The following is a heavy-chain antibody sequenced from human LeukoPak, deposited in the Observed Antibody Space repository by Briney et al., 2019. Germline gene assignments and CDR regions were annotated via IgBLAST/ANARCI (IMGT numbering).Heavy chain of an antibody. CDR2: INHSGST. J-gene: IGHJ4*02. CDR3: ARARYSYGFDY. D-gene: IGHD5-18*01. V-gene: IGHV4-34*01. Sequence: SETLSLTCAVCGGSFSGYYWSWIRQPPGKGLEWIGEINHSGSTNYNPSLKSRVTISVDTSKNQFSLKLSSVTAADTAVYYCARARYSYGFDYWGQGTLVTVSS. CDR1: GGSFSGYY.